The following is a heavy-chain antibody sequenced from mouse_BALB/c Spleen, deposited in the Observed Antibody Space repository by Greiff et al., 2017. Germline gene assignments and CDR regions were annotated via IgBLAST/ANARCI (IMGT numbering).Heavy chain of an antibody. Sequence: EVKLVESGGGLVKPGGSLKLSCAASGFTFSSYAMSWVRQTPEKRLEWVASISSGGSTYYPDSVKGRFTISRDNARNILYLQMSSLRSEDTAMYYCARDDGYFFAYWGQGTLVTVSA. CDR3: ARDDGYFFAY. J-gene: IGHJ3*01. CDR1: GFTFSSYA. V-gene: IGHV5-6-5*01. CDR2: ISSGGST. D-gene: IGHD2-3*01.